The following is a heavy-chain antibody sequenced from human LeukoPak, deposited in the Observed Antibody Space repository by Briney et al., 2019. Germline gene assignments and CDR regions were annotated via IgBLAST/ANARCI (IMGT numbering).Heavy chain of an antibody. CDR2: INPNSGGT. CDR1: GYTFTGYY. V-gene: IGHV1-2*04. D-gene: IGHD2-2*01. J-gene: IGHJ3*02. Sequence: GASVKVSCKASGYTFTGYYTHWVRQAPGQGLEWMGWINPNSGGTNYAQKFQGWVTMTRDTSISTAYMELSRLRSDDTAVYYCARGGRQDIVVVLDAFDIWGQGTMVTVSS. CDR3: ARGGRQDIVVVLDAFDI.